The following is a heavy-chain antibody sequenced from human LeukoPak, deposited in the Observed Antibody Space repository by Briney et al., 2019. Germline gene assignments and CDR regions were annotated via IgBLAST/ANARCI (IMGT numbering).Heavy chain of an antibody. V-gene: IGHV3-48*03. D-gene: IGHD5-12*01. CDR3: ARSKRDIVATIGY. J-gene: IGHJ4*02. CDR2: ISSGGYTA. Sequence: PGGSLRLFCAASGFTFSDYEMNWVRQAPGKGLEWLSYISSGGYTADYADSVKGRFTISRDNAKNSVYLQMHSLRAEDTGLYYCARSKRDIVATIGYWGQGTLVAVSS. CDR1: GFTFSDYE.